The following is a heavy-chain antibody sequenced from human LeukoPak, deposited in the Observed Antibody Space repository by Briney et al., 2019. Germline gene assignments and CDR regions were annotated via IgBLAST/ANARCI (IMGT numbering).Heavy chain of an antibody. V-gene: IGHV3-30-3*01. CDR1: GFTFSSYA. D-gene: IGHD2-15*01. J-gene: IGHJ4*02. CDR3: ATNSIGYCSGGSCYQVSDY. Sequence: PGGSLRLSCAASGFTFSSYAMHWVRQAPGKGLEWVAVISYDGSNKYYADSVKGRFTISRDNSKNTLYLQMNSLRAEDTAVYYCATNSIGYCSGGSCYQVSDYWGQGTLVTVSS. CDR2: ISYDGSNK.